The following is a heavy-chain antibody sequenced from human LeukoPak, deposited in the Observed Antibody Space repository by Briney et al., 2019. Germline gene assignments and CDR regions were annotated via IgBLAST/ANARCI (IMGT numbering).Heavy chain of an antibody. V-gene: IGHV3-74*01. CDR3: IRDRAVSPFPPDAFDM. CDR1: GFTFSNYW. Sequence: GGSLRLSCAASGFTFSNYWMHWVRQAPGKGLVWVSRINSDGRSTKYADSVKGRFAISRDNAKNTLYLQMNSLRAEDTAVYYCIRDRAVSPFPPDAFDMWGQGTMVTVAS. CDR2: INSDGRST. D-gene: IGHD4-17*01. J-gene: IGHJ3*02.